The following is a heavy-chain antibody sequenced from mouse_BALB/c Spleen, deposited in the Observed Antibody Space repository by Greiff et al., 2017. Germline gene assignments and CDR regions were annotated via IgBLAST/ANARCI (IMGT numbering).Heavy chain of an antibody. Sequence: EVKVEESGGGLVQPGGSRKLSCAASGFTFSSFGMHWVRQAPEKGLEWVAYISSGSNTISYADTVKGRCTISRDNPKSTLFLQMTSLRSEDTAMYYCASIYYGFAYWGKGTLVTVSA. J-gene: IGHJ3*01. CDR3: ASIYYGFAY. V-gene: IGHV5-17*02. CDR2: ISSGSNTI. CDR1: GFTFSSFG. D-gene: IGHD2-1*01.